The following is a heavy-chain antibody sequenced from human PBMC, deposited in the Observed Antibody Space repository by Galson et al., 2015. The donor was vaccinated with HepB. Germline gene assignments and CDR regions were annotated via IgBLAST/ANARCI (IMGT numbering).Heavy chain of an antibody. CDR3: AREYGDYKSYGMDV. Sequence: SLRLSCAASGFTFSDYYMSWIRQAPGKGLEWVSYISSSSSYTNYADSVKGRFTISRDNAKNSLYLQMNSLRAEDTAVYYCAREYGDYKSYGMDVWGQGTTVTVSS. V-gene: IGHV3-11*06. CDR2: ISSSSSYT. D-gene: IGHD4-17*01. CDR1: GFTFSDYY. J-gene: IGHJ6*02.